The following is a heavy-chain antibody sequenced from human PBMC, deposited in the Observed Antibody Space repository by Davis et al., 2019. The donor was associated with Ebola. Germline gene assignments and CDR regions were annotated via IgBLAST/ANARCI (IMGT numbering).Heavy chain of an antibody. CDR3: TTDNNWNYRSVDY. D-gene: IGHD1-7*01. CDR1: GFTFSDYY. V-gene: IGHV3-11*01. J-gene: IGHJ4*02. CDR2: ISSSGSTI. Sequence: GESLKISCAASGFTFSDYYMSWIRQAPGKGLEWVSYISSSGSTIYYADSVKGRFTISRDNAKNSLYLQMNSLRAEDTAVYYCTTDNNWNYRSVDYWGQGTLVTVSS.